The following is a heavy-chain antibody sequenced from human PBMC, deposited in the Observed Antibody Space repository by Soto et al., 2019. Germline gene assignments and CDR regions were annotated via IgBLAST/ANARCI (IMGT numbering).Heavy chain of an antibody. V-gene: IGHV4-39*01. D-gene: IGHD6-13*01. CDR1: GGSISSSSYY. CDR2: IYYSGST. J-gene: IGHJ5*02. CDR3: SSPKRGMYRFDL. Sequence: SETLSLTCTVSGGSISSSSYYWGWIRQPPGKGLEWIGSIYYSGSTYYNPSLKSRVTISVDTSKNQFSLKLSSVTAADTAVYYCSSPKRGMYRFDLCGQATLVTVSS.